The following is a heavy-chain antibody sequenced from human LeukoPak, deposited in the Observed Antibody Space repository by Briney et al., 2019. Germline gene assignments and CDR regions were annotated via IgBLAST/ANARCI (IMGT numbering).Heavy chain of an antibody. CDR3: ARGAGSVIPLDY. J-gene: IGHJ4*02. V-gene: IGHV4-31*03. D-gene: IGHD5-24*01. CDR2: IYYSGST. CDR1: GGSISSGGYY. Sequence: SETLSLTCTVSGGSISSGGYYWSWIRQHPGKGLEWIGYIYYSGSTYYNPSLKSRVTISVDTSKNQFSLKLSSVTAADTAVYYCARGAGSVIPLDYWGQGTLVTVSS.